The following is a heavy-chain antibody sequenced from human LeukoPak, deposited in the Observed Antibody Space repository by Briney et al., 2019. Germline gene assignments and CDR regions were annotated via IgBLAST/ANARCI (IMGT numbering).Heavy chain of an antibody. D-gene: IGHD6-19*01. CDR2: IYYSGST. CDR3: ARGKGSGWSAYYFDY. V-gene: IGHV4-39*07. J-gene: IGHJ4*02. CDR1: GGSISSSSYY. Sequence: SETLSLTCTVSGGSISSSSYYWGWIRQPPGKGLEWIGSIYYSGSTYYNPSLKSRVTISVDTSKNQFSLKLSSVTAADTAVYYCARGKGSGWSAYYFDYWGQGTLVTVSS.